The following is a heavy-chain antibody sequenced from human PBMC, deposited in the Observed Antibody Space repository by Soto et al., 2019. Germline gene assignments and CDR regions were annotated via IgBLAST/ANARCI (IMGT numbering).Heavy chain of an antibody. CDR2: INSDGSST. J-gene: IGHJ6*02. D-gene: IGHD3-10*01. CDR3: ARDNWEPPGSNGMDV. CDR1: GFTFSSYW. Sequence: XVSLRLSCAASGFTFSSYWMHWVRQAPGKGLVWVSRINSDGSSTSYADSVKGRFTISRDNAKNTLYLQMNSLRAEDTAVYYCARDNWEPPGSNGMDVWGQGTTVTVSS. V-gene: IGHV3-74*01.